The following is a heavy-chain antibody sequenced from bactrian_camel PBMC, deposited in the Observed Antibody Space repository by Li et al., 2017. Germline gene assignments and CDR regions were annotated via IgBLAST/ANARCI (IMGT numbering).Heavy chain of an antibody. CDR3: AADLGWCGSRPLQREFRN. J-gene: IGHJ4*01. CDR1: GNPMSANC. V-gene: IGHV3S53*01. CDR2: LFTGGRT. Sequence: HVQLVESGGGSVQAGGSLRLSCAVSGNPMSANCLAWFRQAPGKQREGVAGLFTGGRTQYADSVEGRFTISHVNANNTLHLQMNSLKAEDTAVYYCAADLGWCGSRPLQREFRNWGQGTQVTVS. D-gene: IGHD2*01.